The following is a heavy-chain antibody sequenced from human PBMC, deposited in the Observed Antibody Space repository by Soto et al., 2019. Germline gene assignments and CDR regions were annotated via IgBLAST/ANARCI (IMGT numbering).Heavy chain of an antibody. CDR1: GGSFSCYY. J-gene: IGHJ6*03. Sequence: PSETLSLTCAVYGGSFSCYYWSWIRQPPGKGLEWIGEINHSGSTNYNPSLKSRVTISVDTSKNQFSLKLSSVTAADTAVYYCARDSSGSSIYYYYYYMDVWGKGTTVTVSS. CDR2: INHSGST. D-gene: IGHD3-10*01. V-gene: IGHV4-34*01. CDR3: ARDSSGSSIYYYYYYMDV.